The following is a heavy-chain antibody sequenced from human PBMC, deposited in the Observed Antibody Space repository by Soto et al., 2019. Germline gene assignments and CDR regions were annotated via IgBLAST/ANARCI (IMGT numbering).Heavy chain of an antibody. CDR1: RFTFSDYA. CDR3: ARISDGSNRYGIATSDH. J-gene: IGHJ4*02. Sequence: GGSLRLSCVASRFTFSDYALHWVRQAPGKGLEWAALISFDGTKKFYADSVKGRFTISRDNSKNTLYLQMNDLGPADTAVYYCARISDGSNRYGIATSDHWGQGTLVTVSS. D-gene: IGHD6-13*01. CDR2: ISFDGTKK. V-gene: IGHV3-30-3*01.